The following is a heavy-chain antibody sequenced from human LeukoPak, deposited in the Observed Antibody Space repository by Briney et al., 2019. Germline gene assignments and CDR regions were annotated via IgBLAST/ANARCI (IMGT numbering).Heavy chain of an antibody. J-gene: IGHJ4*02. CDR3: ARDGTSTYDY. CDR1: GYTFSNFG. CDR2: ISGNNDNP. V-gene: IGHV1-18*01. D-gene: IGHD1-26*01. Sequence: ASVKVSCKASGYTFSNFGISWVRQAPGQGLEWMGWISGNNDNPNYGQKFQGRFTVTTDSSTSTAYMELRNLRSDDTAVYYCARDGTSTYDYWGQGTLVTVSS.